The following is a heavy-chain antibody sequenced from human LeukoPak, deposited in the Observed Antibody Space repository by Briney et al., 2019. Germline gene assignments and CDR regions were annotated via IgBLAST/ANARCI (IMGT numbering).Heavy chain of an antibody. CDR2: IYYSGST. CDR3: ARGPDSSGYYPFDY. V-gene: IGHV4-59*01. D-gene: IGHD3-22*01. Sequence: SETLSLTCTVSGGSISSYYWSWIRQPPGKGLEWIGYIYYSGSTNSNSSLKSRVTISVDTSKNQFSLKLSYVTAADTAVYYCARGPDSSGYYPFDYWGQGIQVTVSS. CDR1: GGSISSYY. J-gene: IGHJ4*02.